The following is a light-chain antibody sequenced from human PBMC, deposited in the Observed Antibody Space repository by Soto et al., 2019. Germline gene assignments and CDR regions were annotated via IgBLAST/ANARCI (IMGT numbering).Light chain of an antibody. J-gene: IGKJ4*01. V-gene: IGKV1-9*01. CDR2: EES. Sequence: DIHLTQSPSFLSASVGDRVTITCRPSQAVPNNMAWYQQKPGKPPKLLIYEESTLHSGVPSRFSGRKSGTQFTLTIDSLQPEDFATYGCQQVKTYPRTFGGGTKVEIK. CDR3: QQVKTYPRT. CDR1: QAVPNN.